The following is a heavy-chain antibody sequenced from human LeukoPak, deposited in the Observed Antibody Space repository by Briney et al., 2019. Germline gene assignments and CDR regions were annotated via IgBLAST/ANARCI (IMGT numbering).Heavy chain of an antibody. J-gene: IGHJ4*02. V-gene: IGHV3-21*01. D-gene: IGHD1-26*01. Sequence: PGGSLRLSCAASGFTFSSYWMTWVRQAPGKGLEWVSSISSSSSYIYYADSVKGRFTISRDNAKNSLYLQMNSLRAEDTAVYYCARDRGVGATNVYWGQGTLVTVSS. CDR2: ISSSSSYI. CDR3: ARDRGVGATNVY. CDR1: GFTFSSYW.